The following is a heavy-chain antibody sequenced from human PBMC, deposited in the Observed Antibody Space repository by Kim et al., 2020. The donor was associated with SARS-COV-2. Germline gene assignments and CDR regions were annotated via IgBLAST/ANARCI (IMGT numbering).Heavy chain of an antibody. CDR2: SSSRTI. J-gene: IGHJ4*02. Sequence: SSSRTIYYADSVKGRFTISRDNAKNSLYLQMNSLRAEDTAVYYCARTIVYWGQGTLVTVSS. CDR3: ARTIVY. V-gene: IGHV3-48*04. D-gene: IGHD3-16*02.